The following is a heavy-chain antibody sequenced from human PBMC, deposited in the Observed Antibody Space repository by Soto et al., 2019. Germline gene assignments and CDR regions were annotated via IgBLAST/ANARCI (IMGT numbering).Heavy chain of an antibody. J-gene: IGHJ5*02. Sequence: QVQLVQSGAEVKKPGASVKVSCKASGYTFTSYDISWVRQAPGQGLEWMGWMSTSNGNTNYAQKLQGRVTMTTDTSTITANMELRSLRPDDTAVYFCARARNWVDPWGQGTLVTVS. CDR2: MSTSNGNT. CDR3: ARARNWVDP. V-gene: IGHV1-18*01. CDR1: GYTFTSYD.